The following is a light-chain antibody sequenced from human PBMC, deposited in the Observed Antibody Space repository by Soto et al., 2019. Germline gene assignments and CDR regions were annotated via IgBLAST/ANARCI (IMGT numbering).Light chain of an antibody. Sequence: QSALTQPPSVSRSPGQSVTISCTGTTSDVGGYNHVSWYQQHPGKAPKLMIYDVTKWPSGVPDRFSGSKSGNTASLTISGLRAEDEADYYCCSYAGSYSVVFGGGTKVTVL. V-gene: IGLV2-11*01. CDR1: TSDVGGYNH. CDR3: CSYAGSYSVV. J-gene: IGLJ3*02. CDR2: DVT.